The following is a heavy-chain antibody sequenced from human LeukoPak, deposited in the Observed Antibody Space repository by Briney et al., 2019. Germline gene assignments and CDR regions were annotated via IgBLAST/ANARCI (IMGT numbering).Heavy chain of an antibody. Sequence: GSLRLSCAASGFTFSSYGMHWVRQAPGKGLEWVAVISYDGSNKYYADSVKGRFTIPRDNSENTLYLQMNSLRAEDTAVYYCAKDRGSGWEGIYYYYYGMDVWGQGTTVTISS. CDR1: GFTFSSYG. V-gene: IGHV3-30*18. J-gene: IGHJ6*02. CDR3: AKDRGSGWEGIYYYYYGMDV. D-gene: IGHD6-19*01. CDR2: ISYDGSNK.